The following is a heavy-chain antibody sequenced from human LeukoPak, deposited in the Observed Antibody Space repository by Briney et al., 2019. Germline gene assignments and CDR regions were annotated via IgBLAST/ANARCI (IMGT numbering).Heavy chain of an antibody. CDR3: ARGHTAVTRHFDF. Sequence: GGSLRLSCAASGFTVFNYWMSWVRQAPGKGLEWVSIISSGSSAIFSADALKGRFTISRDDAKNLLYLDMNSLRAEDTAVYYCARGHTAVTRHFDFWGQGTLVTVSS. CDR2: ISSGSSAI. J-gene: IGHJ4*02. D-gene: IGHD4-17*01. V-gene: IGHV3-21*01. CDR1: GFTVFNYW.